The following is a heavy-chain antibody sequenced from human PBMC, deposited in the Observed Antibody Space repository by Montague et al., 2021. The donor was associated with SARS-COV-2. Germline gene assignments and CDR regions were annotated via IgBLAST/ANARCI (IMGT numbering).Heavy chain of an antibody. D-gene: IGHD3-10*01. J-gene: IGHJ5*02. CDR2: IYFTGGR. CDR1: GGSISSGSYY. CDR3: VREMVRPGDGFDP. V-gene: IGHV4-39*06. Sequence: SETLSLTCSVYGGSISSGSYYWAWMRQPPGKGLEWLGSIYFTGGRSPNQSLKSRATLSIDRSKNQFHLNVSSVTAADTAVYYCVREMVRPGDGFDPWGQGIQVTVSS.